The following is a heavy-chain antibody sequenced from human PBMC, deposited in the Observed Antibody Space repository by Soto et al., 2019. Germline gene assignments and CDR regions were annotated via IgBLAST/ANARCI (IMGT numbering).Heavy chain of an antibody. D-gene: IGHD3-16*01. V-gene: IGHV6-1*01. CDR2: TYYRSKWFN. Sequence: SQALSLTCAISWDSFSSNIAAWNCIRQSPSRGLEWLGRTYYRSKWFNNYALSVKSRITINPDTSKNQFSLQLNSVTPEDTAVYYCARGDQGFDYWGQGTLVTVSS. CDR3: ARGDQGFDY. J-gene: IGHJ4*02. CDR1: WDSFSSNIAA.